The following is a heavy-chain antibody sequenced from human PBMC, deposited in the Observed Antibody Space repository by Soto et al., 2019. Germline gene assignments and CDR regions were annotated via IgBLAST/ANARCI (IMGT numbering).Heavy chain of an antibody. CDR1: GFTFDDYG. CDR2: ISWNSGRI. V-gene: IGHV3-9*01. CDR3: ARSGEFSASDYFGF. J-gene: IGHJ4*02. Sequence: EVQLVQYGGGWVQPGRSLRLSCGASGFTFDDYGMHWVRQAPGKGLEWVSSISWNSGRIGYADFVKGRFTISRDNVKNSLYLQMNSLRAEDTALYYCARSGEFSASDYFGFWGQGTLVTVSS. D-gene: IGHD3-10*01.